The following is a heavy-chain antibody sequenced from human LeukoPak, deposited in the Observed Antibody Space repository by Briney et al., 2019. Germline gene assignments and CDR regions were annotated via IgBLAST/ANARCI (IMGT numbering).Heavy chain of an antibody. Sequence: GGSLRLSCAASGFTFDDYAMHWVRQAPGKGLEWVSGISWNSGSIGYADSVKGRFTISRDNSKNTLYLQMNSLRAEDTAVYYCAKVGGKGGTAMVRWPFDYWGQGTLVTVSS. J-gene: IGHJ4*02. V-gene: IGHV3-9*01. CDR2: ISWNSGSI. CDR3: AKVGGKGGTAMVRWPFDY. D-gene: IGHD5-18*01. CDR1: GFTFDDYA.